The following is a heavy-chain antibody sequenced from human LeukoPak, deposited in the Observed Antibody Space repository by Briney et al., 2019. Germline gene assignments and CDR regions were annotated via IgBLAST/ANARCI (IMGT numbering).Heavy chain of an antibody. Sequence: GGSLRLSCAASGFTFSNYAMSWVRQAPGKGLEWVSVISGSGGSTYYADSVKGRFTISRDNAKNSLYLQMNSLRAEDTAVYYCARDRRAIFGVVTNDYWGQGALVTVSS. CDR1: GFTFSNYA. J-gene: IGHJ4*02. CDR3: ARDRRAIFGVVTNDY. V-gene: IGHV3-23*01. D-gene: IGHD3-3*01. CDR2: ISGSGGST.